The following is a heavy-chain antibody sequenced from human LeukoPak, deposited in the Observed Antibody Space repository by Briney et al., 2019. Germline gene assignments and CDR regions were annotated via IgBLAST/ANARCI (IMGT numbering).Heavy chain of an antibody. CDR2: ISAYNGNT. Sequence: ASVKVSCKASGYTFTSYGISWVRQAPGQGLEWMGWISAYNGNTDYAQKLQGRVTMTTDTSTSTAYMELRSLRSDDTAVYYCAKYLYDSWEKLFGPWGQGTLVTVSS. CDR1: GYTFTSYG. CDR3: AKYLYDSWEKLFGP. V-gene: IGHV1-18*01. D-gene: IGHD3-22*01. J-gene: IGHJ5*02.